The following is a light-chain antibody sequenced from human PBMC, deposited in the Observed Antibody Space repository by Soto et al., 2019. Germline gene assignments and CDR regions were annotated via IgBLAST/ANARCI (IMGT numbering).Light chain of an antibody. CDR2: EVS. CDR1: SSDFGSYNR. J-gene: IGLJ1*01. V-gene: IGLV2-18*02. Sequence: QSALTQPPSVSGSPGQSVTISCTGTSSDFGSYNRVSWYQQPPGTAPKLMIYEVSNRPSGVPDRFSGSKSGNTASLTISGLQAEDEADYYCSSYTSSNTDVFGTGTKVTVL. CDR3: SSYTSSNTDV.